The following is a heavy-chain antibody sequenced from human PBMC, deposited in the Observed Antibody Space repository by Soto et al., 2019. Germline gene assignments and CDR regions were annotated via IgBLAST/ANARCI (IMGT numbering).Heavy chain of an antibody. CDR3: ATSNYYESGTYPQAPFDY. D-gene: IGHD3-10*01. V-gene: IGHV3-15*07. J-gene: IGHJ4*02. Sequence: GGSLRLSCGASGITFSNAWMSWVRQPPGKGLEWVGRIKGKTDGGTTDYAAPVKGRFTISRDDSRNTLYLQVNSLKTEDTAVYYCATSNYYESGTYPQAPFDYWGQGTLVTVSS. CDR1: GITFSNAW. CDR2: IKGKTDGGTT.